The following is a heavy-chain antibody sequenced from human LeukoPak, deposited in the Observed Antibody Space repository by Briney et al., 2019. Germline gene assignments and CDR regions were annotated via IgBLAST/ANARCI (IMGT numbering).Heavy chain of an antibody. CDR3: ARQGGDTMVRGVVRDWFDP. Sequence: SETLSLTCTVSGDSISSSIYYWGWIRQPPGKGLEWIGCIYYNGYTYYTSSLKSRVTIFVNTSKNQFSLKLTSVTAADTAVYYCARQGGDTMVRGVVRDWFDPWGQGTLVTVSS. CDR1: GDSISSSIYY. V-gene: IGHV4-39*01. CDR2: IYYNGYT. J-gene: IGHJ5*02. D-gene: IGHD3-10*01.